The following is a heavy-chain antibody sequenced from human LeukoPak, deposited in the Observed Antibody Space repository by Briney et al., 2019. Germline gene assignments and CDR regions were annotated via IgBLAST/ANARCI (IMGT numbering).Heavy chain of an antibody. CDR2: ISSSGSTI. V-gene: IGHV3-11*01. CDR3: ARPQRDGYNLAPHFDY. Sequence: GGSLRPSCAASGFTFSDYYMSWIRQAPGKGLEWVSYISSSGSTIYYADSVKGRFTISRDNAKNSLYLQMNSLRAEDTAVYYCARPQRDGYNLAPHFDYWGQGTLVTVSS. J-gene: IGHJ4*02. D-gene: IGHD5-24*01. CDR1: GFTFSDYY.